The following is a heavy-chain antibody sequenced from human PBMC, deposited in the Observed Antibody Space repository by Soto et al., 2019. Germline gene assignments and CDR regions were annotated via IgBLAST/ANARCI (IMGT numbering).Heavy chain of an antibody. CDR1: GYTFTSYD. V-gene: IGHV1-8*01. J-gene: IGHJ5*02. Sequence: ASVKVSCKASGYTFTSYDINWVRQATGQGLEWMGWMNPNSGNTDYAQKFQGRVTMTRNTSISTAYKELSSLRSEDTAVYYCARERSTAGAGWFDPWGQGTLVTVSS. CDR3: ARERSTAGAGWFDP. CDR2: MNPNSGNT. D-gene: IGHD6-13*01.